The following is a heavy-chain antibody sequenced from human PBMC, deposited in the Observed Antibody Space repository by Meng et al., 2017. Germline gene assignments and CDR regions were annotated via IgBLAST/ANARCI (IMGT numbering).Heavy chain of an antibody. D-gene: IGHD4-17*01. CDR1: GFTFSSYA. Sequence: GESLKISCAASGFTFSSYAMSWVRQAPGKGLEWVSAISGSGGSTYYADSAKGRFTISRDNSKNTLYLQMNSLRAEDTAVYYCAKMHDYGVLDAFDIWGQGTMVTVSS. CDR2: ISGSGGST. V-gene: IGHV3-23*01. J-gene: IGHJ3*02. CDR3: AKMHDYGVLDAFDI.